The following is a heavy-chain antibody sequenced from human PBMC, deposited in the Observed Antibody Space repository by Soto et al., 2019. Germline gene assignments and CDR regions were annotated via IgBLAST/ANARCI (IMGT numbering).Heavy chain of an antibody. CDR1: GFTFSTTG. V-gene: IGHV3-23*01. Sequence: EVQLLESGGALVQPGGSLRLSCTTSGFTFSTTGMLWLRQPPGKGLEWVSAIGPDPPNTKYTDSVKGRFIISRDNSKNTVFLQMTPLGAEDTALYYCTTARHCSSDACPAAEWGQGTLITVSS. CDR2: IGPDPPNT. J-gene: IGHJ4*02. D-gene: IGHD2-2*01. CDR3: TTARHCSSDACPAAE.